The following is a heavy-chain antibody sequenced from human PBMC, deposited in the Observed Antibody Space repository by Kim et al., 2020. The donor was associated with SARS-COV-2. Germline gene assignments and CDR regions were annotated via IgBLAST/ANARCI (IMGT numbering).Heavy chain of an antibody. J-gene: IGHJ4*02. D-gene: IGHD3-22*01. CDR1: GGSISSYY. Sequence: SETLSLTCTVSGGSISSYYWSWIRQPPGKGLEWIGYIYYSGSTNYNPSLKSRVTISVDTSMNQFSLKLSSVTAADTAVYYCARASYYYDSSGYSDFDYWGQGTLVTVSS. CDR2: IYYSGST. V-gene: IGHV4-59*01. CDR3: ARASYYYDSSGYSDFDY.